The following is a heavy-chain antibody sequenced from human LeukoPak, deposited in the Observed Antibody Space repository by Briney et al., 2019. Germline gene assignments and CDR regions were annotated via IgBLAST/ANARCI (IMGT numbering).Heavy chain of an antibody. CDR3: GRYGATCDL. CDR1: GYSISSGYD. Sequence: PSETLSLPCAVSGYSISSGYDWGWIRQPPGKGMECIGYIYHSGTTKYSPSINSRLTKLVHTPKNQCPRIQRSVTAADTAVYYCGRYGATCDLWGRGTMATVSS. D-gene: IGHD1-26*01. CDR2: IYHSGTT. J-gene: IGHJ2*01. V-gene: IGHV4-38-2*01.